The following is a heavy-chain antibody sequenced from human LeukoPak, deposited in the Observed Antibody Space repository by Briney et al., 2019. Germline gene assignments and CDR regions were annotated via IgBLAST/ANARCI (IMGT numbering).Heavy chain of an antibody. CDR3: ARDAYSGSTRGGSWWFDP. V-gene: IGHV1-69*06. CDR1: GGTFSSYA. Sequence: ASVKVPCKASGGTFSSYAISWVRQAPGQGLEWMGGIIPIFGTANYAQKFQGRLTITADKSTSTAYMELSSLRSEDTAVYYCARDAYSGSTRGGSWWFDPWGQGTLVTVSS. D-gene: IGHD3-10*01. CDR2: IIPIFGTA. J-gene: IGHJ5*02.